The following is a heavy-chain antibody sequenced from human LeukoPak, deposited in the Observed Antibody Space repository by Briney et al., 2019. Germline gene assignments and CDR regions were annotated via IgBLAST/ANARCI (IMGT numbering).Heavy chain of an antibody. Sequence: GGSLRLSCTASGFTFSSSAMHWVRQAPGKGLEWVAVISFDGSNKYYADSVKGRFTISRDNSKNTLYLQMNSLRAEDTAVYYCARGPPNCSSTSCLDDFDYWGQGTLVTVSS. V-gene: IGHV3-30-3*01. CDR3: ARGPPNCSSTSCLDDFDY. J-gene: IGHJ4*02. CDR2: ISFDGSNK. D-gene: IGHD2-2*01. CDR1: GFTFSSSA.